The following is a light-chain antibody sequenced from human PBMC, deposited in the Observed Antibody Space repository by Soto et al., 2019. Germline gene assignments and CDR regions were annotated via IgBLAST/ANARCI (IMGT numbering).Light chain of an antibody. V-gene: IGKV3-11*01. J-gene: IGKJ5*01. CDR3: QQRSNWPPIT. CDR2: DAS. Sequence: EIVLTQSPATLSLSPGERATLSCRSSQSVNTYLAWYQQRPGQAPRLLIYDASHRAAGIPARFSGSGSGTDFTLTISSLEPEDVAVYYCQQRSNWPPITFGQGTRLEIK. CDR1: QSVNTY.